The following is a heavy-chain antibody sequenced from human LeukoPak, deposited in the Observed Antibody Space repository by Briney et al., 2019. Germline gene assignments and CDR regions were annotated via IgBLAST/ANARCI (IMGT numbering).Heavy chain of an antibody. J-gene: IGHJ4*02. Sequence: SETLSLTCTVSGDSINSHYWSWIRQPPGKGLEWIGYIYYSGTPNYNPSLKSRLTISVDTSKNQFSLRLSSVIAADTAVYYCARADGYGDYWGQGTLVTVSS. CDR3: ARADGYGDY. V-gene: IGHV4-59*11. D-gene: IGHD5-12*01. CDR1: GDSINSHY. CDR2: IYYSGTP.